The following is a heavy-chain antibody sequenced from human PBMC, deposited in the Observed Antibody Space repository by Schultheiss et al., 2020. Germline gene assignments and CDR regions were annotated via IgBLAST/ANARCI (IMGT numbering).Heavy chain of an antibody. Sequence: SETLSLTCTVSGGSISSYYWSWIRQPPGKGLEWIGYIYHSGSTYYNPSLKSRVTMSVDTSKFQFSLKLSSVTAADTAVYYCARTSIAGPRGAFDIWGQGTMVTVSS. CDR2: IYHSGST. D-gene: IGHD6-6*01. CDR1: GGSISSYY. V-gene: IGHV4-59*04. CDR3: ARTSIAGPRGAFDI. J-gene: IGHJ3*02.